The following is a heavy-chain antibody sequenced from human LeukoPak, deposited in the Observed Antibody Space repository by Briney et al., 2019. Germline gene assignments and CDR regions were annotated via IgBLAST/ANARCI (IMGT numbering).Heavy chain of an antibody. V-gene: IGHV4-59*01. Sequence: SGTLSLTCTVSGGSISSYYWSWIRQPPGKGLEYIGYIYNSGSTNYNPSLKSRVTISVDTSKNQFSLKLSSVTAADTAVYYCARDVGATPGYFDYWGQGTLVTVSS. CDR1: GGSISSYY. CDR3: ARDVGATPGYFDY. J-gene: IGHJ4*02. CDR2: IYNSGST. D-gene: IGHD1-26*01.